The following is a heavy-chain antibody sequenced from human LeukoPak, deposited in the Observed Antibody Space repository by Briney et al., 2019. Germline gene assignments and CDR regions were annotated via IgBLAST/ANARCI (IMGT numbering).Heavy chain of an antibody. CDR3: ARHFAGIFGVAKGYFVY. V-gene: IGHV4-39*01. J-gene: IGHJ4*02. CDR2: IYYSGST. Sequence: SETLSLTCAVYGGSFSGYYWGWIRQPPGKGLEWIGSIYYSGSTYYNPSLKSRVTISVDTSKNQFSLKLSSVTAADTAVYYCARHFAGIFGVAKGYFVYWGQGTLVTVSS. CDR1: GGSFSGYY. D-gene: IGHD3-3*01.